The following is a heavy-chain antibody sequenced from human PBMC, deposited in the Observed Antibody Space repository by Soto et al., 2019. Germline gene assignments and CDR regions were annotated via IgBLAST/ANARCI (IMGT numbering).Heavy chain of an antibody. CDR2: VNHRGSS. Sequence: SNTQSVTCAVYGGSLSGYYWNWLRQPPGKGLEWIGEVNHRGSSSYNPSLKSRVDISVDTAMTQFSLKLRSVTAADTAVYYCARYQWNPGAFDPWGPGTQVTVSS. D-gene: IGHD1-20*01. J-gene: IGHJ5*02. CDR1: GGSLSGYY. CDR3: ARYQWNPGAFDP. V-gene: IGHV4-34*01.